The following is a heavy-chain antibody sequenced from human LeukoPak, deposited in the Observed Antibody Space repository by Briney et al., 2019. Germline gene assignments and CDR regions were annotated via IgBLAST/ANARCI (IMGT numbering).Heavy chain of an antibody. V-gene: IGHV4-4*07. CDR1: GGSISSYY. D-gene: IGHD6-6*01. CDR3: ARVSYSSSSVGWFDP. CDR2: IYYSGST. Sequence: SETLSLTCTVSGGSISSYYWSWIRQPAGKGLEWIGRIYYSGSTYYNPSLKSRVTISVDTSKNQFSLKLSSVTAADTAVYYCARVSYSSSSVGWFDPWGQGTLVTVSS. J-gene: IGHJ5*02.